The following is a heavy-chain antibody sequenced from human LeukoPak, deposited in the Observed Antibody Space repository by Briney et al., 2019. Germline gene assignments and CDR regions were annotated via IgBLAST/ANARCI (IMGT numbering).Heavy chain of an antibody. CDR2: ISSGVTTE. V-gene: IGHV3-48*01. CDR1: GFPFKPYA. Sequence: TGGSLRPSCAASGFPFKPYAMSWVRQAPGKGLEWISYISSGVTTEYYADSVKGRFTISRDDAKNSLYLQMDSLRAEDTAVYYCARFNLGWLDPWGQGALVTVSS. D-gene: IGHD1-20*01. CDR3: ARFNLGWLDP. J-gene: IGHJ5*02.